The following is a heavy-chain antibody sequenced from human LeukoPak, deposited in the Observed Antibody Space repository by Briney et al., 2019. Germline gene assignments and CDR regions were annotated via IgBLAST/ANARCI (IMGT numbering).Heavy chain of an antibody. D-gene: IGHD6-13*01. CDR3: ARGAQLTGY. J-gene: IGHJ4*02. V-gene: IGHV3-64*01. CDR1: GFTFYTYG. Sequence: GGSLRLSCAASGFTFYTYGMHWVRQAPGKGLEYVSGIGPDGGTTYYAKSVKGRFTISRDNSKSMVYLQMGSLTADDMAVYYCARGAQLTGYWGQGTLVTVSS. CDR2: IGPDGGTT.